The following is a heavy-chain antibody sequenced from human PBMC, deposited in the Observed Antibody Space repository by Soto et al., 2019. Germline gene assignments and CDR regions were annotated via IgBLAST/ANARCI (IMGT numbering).Heavy chain of an antibody. V-gene: IGHV4-31*03. CDR2: IYYSGST. D-gene: IGHD2-2*03. CDR3: ARTFRWIHDY. Sequence: LSLTCTVSGGSISSGGYYWSWIRQHPGKGLEWIGYIYYSGSTYYNPSLKSRVTISVDTSKNQFSLKLSSVTAADTAVYYCARTFRWIHDYWGQGTLVTVSS. J-gene: IGHJ4*02. CDR1: GGSISSGGYY.